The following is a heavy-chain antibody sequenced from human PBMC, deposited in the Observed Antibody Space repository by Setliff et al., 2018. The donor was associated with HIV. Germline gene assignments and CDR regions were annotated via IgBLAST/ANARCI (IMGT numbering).Heavy chain of an antibody. Sequence: PSETLSLTCAVYGGSLSGYYWSWIRQPPGKGLEWIGEFNHGRSTNNNPSLKSRVTISVDTSKNQFSLKLSSVTAADTAVYYCARRQQLWLLYAFDIWGQGTMVTVSS. D-gene: IGHD5-18*01. J-gene: IGHJ3*02. CDR3: ARRQQLWLLYAFDI. V-gene: IGHV4-34*01. CDR2: FNHGRST. CDR1: GGSLSGYY.